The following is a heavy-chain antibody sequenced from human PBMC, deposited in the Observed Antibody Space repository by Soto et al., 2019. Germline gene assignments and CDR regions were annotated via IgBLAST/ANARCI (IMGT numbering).Heavy chain of an antibody. D-gene: IGHD6-13*01. Sequence: EVQLLESGGGLVQPGGSLRLSCAASGVTFSSYAMNWVRQTPGKGLEWVSIISGGGGSTYYADSVKGRFSISRDNSKNTLYLQMNSLRAEDTAVYYCAKVGSSWYYHFDYWGQGTLVTVSS. CDR1: GVTFSSYA. CDR2: ISGGGGST. CDR3: AKVGSSWYYHFDY. J-gene: IGHJ4*02. V-gene: IGHV3-23*01.